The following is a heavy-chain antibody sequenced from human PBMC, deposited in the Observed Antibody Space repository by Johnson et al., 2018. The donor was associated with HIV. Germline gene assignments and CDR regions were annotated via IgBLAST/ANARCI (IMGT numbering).Heavy chain of an antibody. D-gene: IGHD2-21*01. CDR2: IWYDGNNQ. CDR1: GFTFSDYA. V-gene: IGHV3-30-3*01. J-gene: IGHJ3*02. Sequence: VQLVESGGGVVQPGGSLRLSCAASGFTFSDYAMHWVRQAPGKGLEWVAVIWYDGNNQYYADSVKGRFTISRDNSKNILYLQMNSLRAEATAVYYCASRQIVVTAGRDVLDIWGQGTMVTVSS. CDR3: ASRQIVVTAGRDVLDI.